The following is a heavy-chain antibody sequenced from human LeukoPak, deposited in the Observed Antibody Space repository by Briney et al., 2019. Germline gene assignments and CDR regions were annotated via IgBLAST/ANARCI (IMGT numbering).Heavy chain of an antibody. J-gene: IGHJ3*02. Sequence: PSETLSLTCTVSGGSISSSSYYWGWIRQPPGTGLEWIGSIYYSGSTYYNPSLKSRVTISVDTSKNQFSLKLSSVTAADTAVYYCAREGGSRAFDIWGQGTMVTVSS. CDR2: IYYSGST. CDR3: AREGGSRAFDI. D-gene: IGHD1-26*01. CDR1: GGSISSSSYY. V-gene: IGHV4-39*07.